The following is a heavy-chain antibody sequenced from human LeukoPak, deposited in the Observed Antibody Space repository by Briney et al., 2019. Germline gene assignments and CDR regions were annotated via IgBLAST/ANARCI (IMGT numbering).Heavy chain of an antibody. V-gene: IGHV3-30*18. CDR3: AKEKAHAHPVDY. J-gene: IGHJ4*02. Sequence: PGGSLRLSCVASGFTFSNYGMHWARQAPGKGQEWVAVISSDERTTYYADSVKGRFTISRDLSKSTLYLQMDSLTGEDTAVYYCAKEKAHAHPVDYWGQGTLVTVSS. CDR2: ISSDERTT. CDR1: GFTFSNYG.